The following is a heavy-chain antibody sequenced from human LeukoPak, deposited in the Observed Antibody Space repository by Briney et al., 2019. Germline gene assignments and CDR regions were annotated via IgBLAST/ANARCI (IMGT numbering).Heavy chain of an antibody. CDR1: GFTFSSYG. CDR2: ISDDGSRK. J-gene: IGHJ4*02. V-gene: IGHV3-30*18. CDR3: AKDFLGYTGGPFDY. Sequence: GGSLRLCCAASGFTFSSYGMHWVRQAPGKGLEWVTVISDDGSRKYFADSVKGRFTISRDNSENTLYLQMNSLRADDTAVYFCAKDFLGYTGGPFDYWGQGTLVTVSS. D-gene: IGHD6-19*01.